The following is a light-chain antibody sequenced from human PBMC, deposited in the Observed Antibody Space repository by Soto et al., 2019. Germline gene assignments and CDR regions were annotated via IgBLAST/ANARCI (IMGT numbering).Light chain of an antibody. V-gene: IGLV2-14*01. Sequence: QSALTQPASVSGSPGQSITISCTGTSSDVGGYNYVSWYQQHAGTAPKLMIYDVSNRPSVVSNRFSCYTSGNTASLTISVLQDDDEDDYCCSSYTSISTVVFGGGTKLTVL. J-gene: IGLJ2*01. CDR2: DVS. CDR3: SSYTSISTVV. CDR1: SSDVGGYNY.